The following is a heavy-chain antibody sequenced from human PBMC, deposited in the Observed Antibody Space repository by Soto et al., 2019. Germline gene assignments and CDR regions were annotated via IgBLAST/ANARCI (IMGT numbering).Heavy chain of an antibody. J-gene: IGHJ4*02. CDR2: IYYSGST. CDR1: GGSISSGGYY. Sequence: SETLSLTCTVSGGSISSGGYYWSWIRQHPGKGLEWFGYIYYSGSTYYNPSLESRVTISVDTSKNQFSLKLSSVTAADTAVYYCARSSTVTTPGSFDYWGQGTLVTVSS. V-gene: IGHV4-30-4*08. D-gene: IGHD4-17*01. CDR3: ARSSTVTTPGSFDY.